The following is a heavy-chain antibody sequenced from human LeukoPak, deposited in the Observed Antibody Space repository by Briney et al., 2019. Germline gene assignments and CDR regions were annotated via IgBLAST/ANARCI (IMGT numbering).Heavy chain of an antibody. V-gene: IGHV1-46*01. CDR3: ARDPSGSHIPEYYFDY. CDR1: GYTFTSYY. D-gene: IGHD1-26*01. Sequence: ASVKVSCKASGYTFTSYYMHWVRQAPGQGLEWMGIINPSGGSTSYAQKFQGRVTMTRDMSTSTVYMELSSLRSEDTAVYYCARDPSGSHIPEYYFDYWGQGTLVTVSS. CDR2: INPSGGST. J-gene: IGHJ4*02.